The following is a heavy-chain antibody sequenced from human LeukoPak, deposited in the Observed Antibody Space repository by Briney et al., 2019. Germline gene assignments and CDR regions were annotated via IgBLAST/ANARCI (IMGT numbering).Heavy chain of an antibody. J-gene: IGHJ4*02. CDR1: GFTFSIYA. Sequence: GGSLRLSCAGSGFTFSIYAMHWVRQAPGKGLEWVAVISYDGSNKYYADSVKGRFTISRDNSKNTLYLQMNSLRAEDTAVYYCARDDGPYFDYWGQGTLVTVSS. CDR2: ISYDGSNK. V-gene: IGHV3-30-3*01. CDR3: ARDDGPYFDY.